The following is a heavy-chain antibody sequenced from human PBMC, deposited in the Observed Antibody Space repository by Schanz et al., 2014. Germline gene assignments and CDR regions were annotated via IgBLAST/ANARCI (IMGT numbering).Heavy chain of an antibody. V-gene: IGHV3-11*01. CDR1: GFTFADYY. J-gene: IGHJ6*02. CDR3: ARYGFRKFGVVYGLAV. D-gene: IGHD3-3*01. CDR2: VSSYDTTV. Sequence: QVQLLESGGGLFKPGGSLRLSCAGSGFTFADYYMTWIRQAPGKGLEWISYVSSYDTTVSYADSVKGRFTISRDNAKNSVYLQMYSLRVEDTAVYYCARYGFRKFGVVYGLAVWGQGTTVTVS.